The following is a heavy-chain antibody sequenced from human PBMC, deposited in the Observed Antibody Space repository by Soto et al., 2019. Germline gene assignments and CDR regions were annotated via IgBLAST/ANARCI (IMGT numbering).Heavy chain of an antibody. Sequence: EASVKVSCKASGGTFSSYAISWVRQAPGQGLEWMGGIIPIFGTANYAQKFQGRVTITADESTSTAYMELSSLRSEDTAVYYCARRSRVVAATYYGMDVWGQGTTVTVSS. J-gene: IGHJ6*02. CDR2: IIPIFGTA. D-gene: IGHD2-15*01. V-gene: IGHV1-69*13. CDR1: GGTFSSYA. CDR3: ARRSRVVAATYYGMDV.